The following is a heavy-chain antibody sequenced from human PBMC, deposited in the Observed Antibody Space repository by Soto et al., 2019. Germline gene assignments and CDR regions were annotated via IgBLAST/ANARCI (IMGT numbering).Heavy chain of an antibody. CDR3: ARENWDYGMDV. V-gene: IGHV1-46*01. D-gene: IGHD7-27*01. CDR2: INPSGGNT. Sequence: ASVKVYCKASGYTFTSYYMHWVRQAPGQGLEWMGIINPSGGNTNYAQKLQGRVTMTTDTSTSTAYMELRSLRSDDTAVYYCARENWDYGMDVWGQGTTVTVSS. CDR1: GYTFTSYY. J-gene: IGHJ6*02.